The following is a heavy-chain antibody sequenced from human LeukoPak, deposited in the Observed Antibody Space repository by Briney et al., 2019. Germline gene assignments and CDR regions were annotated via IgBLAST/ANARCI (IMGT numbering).Heavy chain of an antibody. D-gene: IGHD2-15*01. CDR1: GYTFTNYY. CDR3: ARGYCSGGSSYWLYY. V-gene: IGHV1-46*01. CDR2: INPSGGST. Sequence: GASVKVSCKASGYTFTNYYMHWVRQAPGQGLEWMGIINPSGGSTSYAQKFQGRVTMTRDTSTSTVYMELSSLRSEDTAVYYCARGYCSGGSSYWLYYWGQGTLVTVSS. J-gene: IGHJ4*02.